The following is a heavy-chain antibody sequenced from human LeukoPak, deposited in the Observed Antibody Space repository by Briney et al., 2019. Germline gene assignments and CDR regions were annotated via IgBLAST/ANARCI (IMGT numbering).Heavy chain of an antibody. Sequence: PSETLSLTCTVSGGSISSYYWSWIRQPAGKGLEWIGRIYTSGSTNYNPSLKSRVTMSVDTSKNQFSLQLSSVTAADTAVYYCARDRRGGYCSSTSCPLFPNYYYYMDVWGKGTTVTVSS. D-gene: IGHD2-2*03. CDR2: IYTSGST. CDR3: ARDRRGGYCSSTSCPLFPNYYYYMDV. CDR1: GGSISSYY. J-gene: IGHJ6*03. V-gene: IGHV4-4*07.